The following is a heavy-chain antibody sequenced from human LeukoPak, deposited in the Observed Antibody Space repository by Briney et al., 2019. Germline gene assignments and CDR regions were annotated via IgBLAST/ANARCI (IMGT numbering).Heavy chain of an antibody. CDR2: IRSDGSVK. D-gene: IGHD6-13*01. J-gene: IGHJ4*02. V-gene: IGHV3-30*02. CDR1: GFTFSGYG. CDR3: AKDEAAAGVDFDY. Sequence: GGSLRLSCAAPGFTFSGYGIHWVRQAPGKGLEWVSFIRSDGSVKYYADSVRGRFTISRDNSKNTLYLQMNSLRAEDTAVYYCAKDEAAAGVDFDYWGQGTLVTVYS.